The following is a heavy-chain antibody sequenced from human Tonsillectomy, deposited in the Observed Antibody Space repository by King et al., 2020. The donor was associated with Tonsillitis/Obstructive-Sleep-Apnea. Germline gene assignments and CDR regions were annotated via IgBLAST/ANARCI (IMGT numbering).Heavy chain of an antibody. CDR3: ARSDGDYHDD. CDR1: GYSFTNFW. D-gene: IGHD4-17*01. V-gene: IGHV5-10-1*01. Sequence: VQLVESGAEVKKPGESLRISCRGSGYSFTNFWISWVRQVPGQGLEWMGRIVPSDSYTDYRPSFKGHVTFSADKSISTAYLQWSSLKASDTAMYYCARSDGDYHDDWGQGTLVTVSS. CDR2: IVPSDSYT. J-gene: IGHJ4*02.